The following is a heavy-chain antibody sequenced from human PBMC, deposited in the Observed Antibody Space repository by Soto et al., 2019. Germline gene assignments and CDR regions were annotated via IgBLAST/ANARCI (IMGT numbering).Heavy chain of an antibody. CDR1: GGSISSYY. Sequence: SETLSLTCTVSGGSISSYYWSWIRQPPGKGLEWIGYIYYSGSTNYNPSLKSRVTISVDTSKNQFSLKLSSVTAADTAVYYCASHSGDYNNYFDYWGQGTLVTVSS. CDR2: IYYSGST. CDR3: ASHSGDYNNYFDY. V-gene: IGHV4-59*01. D-gene: IGHD4-17*01. J-gene: IGHJ4*02.